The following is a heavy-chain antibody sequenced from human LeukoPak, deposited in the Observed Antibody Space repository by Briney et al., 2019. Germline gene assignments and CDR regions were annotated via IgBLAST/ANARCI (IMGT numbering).Heavy chain of an antibody. D-gene: IGHD1-7*01. Sequence: GRSLRLSCAASGFAFDDYAIHCVPRAPGKGLEWGSSIRWDSGHSVHADAVQGRFTISRDNAKNSLYLQMNNLRPEDTALYYCIKDLRLDLHLDTFEIWGQGTMVTVSS. V-gene: IGHV3-9*01. CDR3: IKDLRLDLHLDTFEI. J-gene: IGHJ3*02. CDR2: IRWDSGHS. CDR1: GFAFDDYA.